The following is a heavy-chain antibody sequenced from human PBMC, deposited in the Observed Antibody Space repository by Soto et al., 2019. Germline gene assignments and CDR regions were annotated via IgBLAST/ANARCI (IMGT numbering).Heavy chain of an antibody. Sequence: QVQLVESGGGVVQPGRSLTLSCAASGFTFSAYGMHWVRQAPGKGPEWVGIIWPDGSNKYYADSVNGRFTISRDNSKNTLYLQMNSLRAEDTAVYYCARGTGDRSSWYLVYWGQGTLVTVSS. V-gene: IGHV3-33*01. CDR1: GFTFSAYG. J-gene: IGHJ4*02. CDR2: IWPDGSNK. CDR3: ARGTGDRSSWYLVY. D-gene: IGHD6-13*01.